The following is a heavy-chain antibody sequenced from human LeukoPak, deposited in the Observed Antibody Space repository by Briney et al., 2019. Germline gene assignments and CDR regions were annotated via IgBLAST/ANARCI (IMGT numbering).Heavy chain of an antibody. V-gene: IGHV3-23*01. CDR3: AKGRGGTYYSWDY. CDR1: GFTFSSYA. CDR2: ISGSGGST. J-gene: IGHJ4*02. D-gene: IGHD1-26*01. Sequence: GGSLRLSCAASGFTFSSYAMSWVRQAPGKGLEWVSAISGSGGSTDYADSVKGWFTISRDNSKNTLFLQMNSLRAEDTAVYYCAKGRGGTYYSWDYWGQGTLVTVSS.